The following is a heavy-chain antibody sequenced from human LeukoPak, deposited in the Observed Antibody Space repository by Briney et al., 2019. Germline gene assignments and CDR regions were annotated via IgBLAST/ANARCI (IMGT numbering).Heavy chain of an antibody. CDR2: ISAYNGNT. Sequence: GASVKVSCKASGGTFSSYAISWVRQAPGQGLEWMGWISAYNGNTNYAQKLQGRVTMTTDTSTSTAYMELRSLRSDDTAVYYGASTGSIAAAGNYWGQGTLVTVSS. D-gene: IGHD6-13*01. CDR3: ASTGSIAAAGNY. CDR1: GGTFSSYA. V-gene: IGHV1-18*01. J-gene: IGHJ4*02.